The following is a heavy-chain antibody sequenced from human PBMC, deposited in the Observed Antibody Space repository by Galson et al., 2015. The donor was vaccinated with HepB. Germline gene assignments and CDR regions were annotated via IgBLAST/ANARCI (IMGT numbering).Heavy chain of an antibody. J-gene: IGHJ4*02. D-gene: IGHD3-22*01. Sequence: SVKVSCKAPGYTFTSYAMNWVRQAPGQGLEWMGWINTNTGNPTYAQGFTGRFVFSLDTSVSTAYLQISSLKAEDTAVYYCARERLPDDSSGFDYWGQGTLVTVSS. CDR2: INTNTGNP. CDR3: ARERLPDDSSGFDY. CDR1: GYTFTSYA. V-gene: IGHV7-4-1*02.